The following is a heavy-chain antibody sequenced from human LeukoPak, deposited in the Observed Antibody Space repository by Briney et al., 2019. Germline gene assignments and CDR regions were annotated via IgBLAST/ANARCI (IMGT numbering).Heavy chain of an antibody. CDR2: IKQDGSEK. V-gene: IGHV3-7*01. D-gene: IGHD1-7*01. Sequence: PGGSLRLSCAASGFTFSSYWMSWVRQAPGKGLEWVANIKQDGSEKYYVDSVKGRFTISRDNAKNSLYLQMNSLRAEDTAVYYCARDSILASGTSRDWFDPWGQGTLVTVSS. J-gene: IGHJ5*02. CDR3: ARDSILASGTSRDWFDP. CDR1: GFTFSSYW.